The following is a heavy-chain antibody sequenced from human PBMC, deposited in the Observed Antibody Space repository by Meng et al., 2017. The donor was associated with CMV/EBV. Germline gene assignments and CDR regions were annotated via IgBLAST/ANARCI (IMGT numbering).Heavy chain of an antibody. CDR2: FDPEDGET. V-gene: IGHV1-24*01. CDR3: ATEIFGGWYSFDY. CDR1: GYTLTELS. D-gene: IGHD6-19*01. J-gene: IGHJ4*02. Sequence: VQVVQVGAEVKKPGASVKVSCKVSGYTLTELSMHWVRQAPGKGREWMGGFDPEDGETIYAQKFQGRVTMTEDTSTDAAYMELSSLRSEDTAVYYCATEIFGGWYSFDYWGQGTLVTVSS.